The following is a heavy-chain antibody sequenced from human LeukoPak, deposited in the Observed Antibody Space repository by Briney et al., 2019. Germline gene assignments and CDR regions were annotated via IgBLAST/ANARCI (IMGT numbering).Heavy chain of an antibody. V-gene: IGHV3-30-3*01. CDR2: ISYDGSNK. CDR3: ARIRGGQWLVPPDY. CDR1: GFTFSSYA. Sequence: GGSLRLSCAASGFTFSSYAMHWVRQAPGKGLEWVAVISYDGSNKYYADSVKGRFTISRDNSKNTLYLQMNSLRAEDTAVYYCARIRGGQWLVPPDYWGQGTLVTVSS. D-gene: IGHD6-19*01. J-gene: IGHJ4*02.